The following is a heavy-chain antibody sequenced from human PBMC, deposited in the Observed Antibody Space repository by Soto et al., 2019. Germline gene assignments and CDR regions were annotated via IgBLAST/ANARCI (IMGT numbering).Heavy chain of an antibody. V-gene: IGHV4-31*02. Sequence: QKPGKGLEWIGEIYYSGSTNYNPSLKSRVTISVDTSKNQFSLKLSSVTAADTAVYYCARDDITGRSLNYWGTGILVTVS. J-gene: IGHJ4*02. CDR2: IYYSGST. D-gene: IGHD1-20*01. CDR3: ARDDITGRSLNY.